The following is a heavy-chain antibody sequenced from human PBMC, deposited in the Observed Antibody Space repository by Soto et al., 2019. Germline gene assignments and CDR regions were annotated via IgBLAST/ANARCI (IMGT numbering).Heavy chain of an antibody. V-gene: IGHV4-30-2*01. CDR2: IYHSGST. CDR1: GCSISSGGYS. Sequence: TLSLTCAVSGCSISSGGYSWSWIRQPPGKGLEWIGYIYHSGSTYYNPSLKSRVTISVDRSKNQFSLKLSSVTAADTAVYYCARVRWYGNWFDPWGQGTLVTVSS. D-gene: IGHD6-13*01. J-gene: IGHJ5*02. CDR3: ARVRWYGNWFDP.